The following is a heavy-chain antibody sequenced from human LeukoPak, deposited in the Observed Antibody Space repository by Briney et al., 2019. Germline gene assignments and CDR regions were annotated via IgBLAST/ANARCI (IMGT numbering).Heavy chain of an antibody. Sequence: SDTLSLTCSVSGGSISSSITSYLGWVRQPPGKGLEWIGHIYYSASTSYNPSLKSRVTIFVESSKNQFSLKLICVAAADTAVYYCAAIYSGMYPTYYYYMDVWGKGTTVTVSS. CDR3: AAIYSGMYPTYYYYMDV. J-gene: IGHJ6*03. V-gene: IGHV4-39*01. CDR1: GGSISSSITSY. CDR2: IYYSAST. D-gene: IGHD1-26*01.